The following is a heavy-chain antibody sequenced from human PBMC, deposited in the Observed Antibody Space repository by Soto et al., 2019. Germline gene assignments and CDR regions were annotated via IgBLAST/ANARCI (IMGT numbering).Heavy chain of an antibody. J-gene: IGHJ6*02. CDR2: ISGSGGST. CDR1: GFTFSSYA. D-gene: IGHD6-13*01. CDR3: AKGLIEARGGQGYYYYGMDV. V-gene: IGHV3-23*01. Sequence: GGSLRLSCAASGFTFSSYAMSWVRQAPGKGLEWVSAISGSGGSTYYADSVKGRFTISRDNSKNTLYLQMNSLRAEDTAVYYCAKGLIEARGGQGYYYYGMDVWGQGTTVTVSS.